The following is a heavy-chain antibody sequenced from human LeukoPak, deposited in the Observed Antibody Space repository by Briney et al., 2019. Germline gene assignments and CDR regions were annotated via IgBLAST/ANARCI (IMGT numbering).Heavy chain of an antibody. J-gene: IGHJ4*02. CDR2: IYHSGST. D-gene: IGHD3-10*01. Sequence: SETLSLTCTVSGYSISSGYYWGWIRQPPGKGLEWIASIYHSGSTYYNPSLKSRVTISVDTSKNQFSLRLTSVTAADTAVYYCARVYGSGGVKSFEYWGQGTLVTVSS. V-gene: IGHV4-38-2*02. CDR3: ARVYGSGGVKSFEY. CDR1: GYSISSGYY.